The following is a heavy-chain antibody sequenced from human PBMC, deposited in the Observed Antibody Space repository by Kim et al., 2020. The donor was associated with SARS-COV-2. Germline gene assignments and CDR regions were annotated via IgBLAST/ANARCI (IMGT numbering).Heavy chain of an antibody. V-gene: IGHV3-9*01. D-gene: IGHD6-19*01. J-gene: IGHJ6*03. CDR1: GFTFDDYA. CDR2: ISWNSGSI. CDR3: AKDGGSGWHYYYYMDV. Sequence: GGSLRLSCAASGFTFDDYAMHWVRQAPGKGLEWVSGISWNSGSIGYADSVKGRFTISRDNAKNSLYLQMNSLRAEDTALYYCAKDGGSGWHYYYYMDVWG.